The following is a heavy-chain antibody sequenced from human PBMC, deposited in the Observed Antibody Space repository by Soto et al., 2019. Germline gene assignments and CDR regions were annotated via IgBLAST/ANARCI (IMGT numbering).Heavy chain of an antibody. V-gene: IGHV5-51*01. J-gene: IGHJ3*02. CDR1: GYSFTSYW. CDR2: IYPGDSDT. D-gene: IGHD6-13*01. CDR3: ARQGSFDAFDI. Sequence: LGESLKSAGKGSGYSFTSYWVGLVRQMPGKGLEWRGIIYPGDSDTRYSTSFQGQVTISAHNSISTAYLQWSSLKASDTAMYYCARQGSFDAFDIWGQGTMVTV.